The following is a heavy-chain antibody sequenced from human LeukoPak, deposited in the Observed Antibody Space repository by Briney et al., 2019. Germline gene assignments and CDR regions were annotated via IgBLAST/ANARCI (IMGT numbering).Heavy chain of an antibody. CDR1: GYTFTGYY. V-gene: IGHV1-2*02. J-gene: IGHJ4*02. D-gene: IGHD5-18*01. CDR2: INPNIGGT. Sequence: GASVKVSCKASGYTFTGYYMHWGRQAPGHGLEWMGWINPNIGGTNYAQKFQDRVTTTRDTSIIKAYMELSRLKSDDTAVYYCARVKDIATRSLGYWGQGTLVTVSS. CDR3: ARVKDIATRSLGY.